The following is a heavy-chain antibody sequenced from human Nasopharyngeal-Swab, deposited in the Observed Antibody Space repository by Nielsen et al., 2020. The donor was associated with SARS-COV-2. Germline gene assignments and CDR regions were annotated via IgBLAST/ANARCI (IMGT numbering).Heavy chain of an antibody. J-gene: IGHJ4*02. D-gene: IGHD3-10*01. CDR3: ARDGAMVRGVIVLDY. V-gene: IGHV3-21*01. CDR2: ISSSSSYI. Sequence: VRQMPGKGLEWVSSISSSSSYIYYADSVKGRFTISRDNAKNSLYLQMNSLRAEDTAVYYCARDGAMVRGVIVLDYWGQGTLVTVSS.